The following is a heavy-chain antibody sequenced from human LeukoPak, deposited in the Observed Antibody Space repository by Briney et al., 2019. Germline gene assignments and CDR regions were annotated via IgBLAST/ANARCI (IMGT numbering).Heavy chain of an antibody. J-gene: IGHJ4*02. CDR2: ISYDGSNK. Sequence: PGGSLRLSCAASGFTFSSCAMHWVRQAPGKGLEWVAVISYDGSNKYYADSVKGRFTISRDNSKNTLYLQMNSLRAEDTAVYYCATAAGTDWEFDYWGQGTLVTVSS. D-gene: IGHD6-13*01. CDR1: GFTFSSCA. CDR3: ATAAGTDWEFDY. V-gene: IGHV3-30*04.